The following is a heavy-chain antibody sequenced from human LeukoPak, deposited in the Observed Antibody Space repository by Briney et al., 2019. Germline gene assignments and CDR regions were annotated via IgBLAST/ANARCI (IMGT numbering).Heavy chain of an antibody. CDR1: GFTFTSYA. CDR3: AKTLVGVTSGPDYYFVS. D-gene: IGHD1-26*01. Sequence: GGSLRLSCAASGFTFTSYAMTWVRQAPGKGLDWVSAISGSGGSTYYPDPVKGRFSISRDNSQNTLYLQINSLRAEDAAVYYCAKTLVGVTSGPDYYFVSWGQGTLVAVSS. J-gene: IGHJ4*02. V-gene: IGHV3-23*01. CDR2: ISGSGGST.